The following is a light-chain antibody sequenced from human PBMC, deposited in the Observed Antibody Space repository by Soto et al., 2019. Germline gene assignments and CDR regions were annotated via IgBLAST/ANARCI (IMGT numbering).Light chain of an antibody. Sequence: DIQMTQSPSSLSASVGDRVTITCRASQSISSFLNWYQQKPGKAPKVLIYAASRLESGVPSRFSGSGSGTEFTLTISSLQPDDFATYYCQHYNSYSEAFGQGTKVDI. CDR1: QSISSF. CDR3: QHYNSYSEA. J-gene: IGKJ1*01. V-gene: IGKV1-5*01. CDR2: AAS.